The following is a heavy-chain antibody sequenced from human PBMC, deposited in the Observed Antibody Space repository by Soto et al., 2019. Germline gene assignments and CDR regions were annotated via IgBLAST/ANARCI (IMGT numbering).Heavy chain of an antibody. CDR3: AREIVVVVAATGNYGMDV. V-gene: IGHV3-33*01. J-gene: IGHJ6*02. CDR1: GFTFSSYG. CDR2: IWYDGSNK. Sequence: GGSLRLSCAASGFTFSSYGMHWVRQAPGKGLEWVAVIWYDGSNKYYADSVKGRFTISRDNSKNTLYLQMNSLRAEDTAVYYCAREIVVVVAATGNYGMDVWGQGTTVTVSS. D-gene: IGHD2-15*01.